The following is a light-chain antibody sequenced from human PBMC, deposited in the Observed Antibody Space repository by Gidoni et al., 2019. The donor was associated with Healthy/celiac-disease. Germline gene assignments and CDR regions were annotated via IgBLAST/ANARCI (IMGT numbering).Light chain of an antibody. CDR3: QQSYSTPLT. J-gene: IGKJ4*01. V-gene: IGKV1-39*01. CDR1: QSISSY. CDR2: SAS. Sequence: DIQMTQSPSSLSASVGDRVTITCRARQSISSYLNWYQQKPGKAPKLLIYSASSLQSGVPSRFSGSGSGTDFPLTISSLPPEDFATYYCQQSYSTPLTFXRXTKVEIK.